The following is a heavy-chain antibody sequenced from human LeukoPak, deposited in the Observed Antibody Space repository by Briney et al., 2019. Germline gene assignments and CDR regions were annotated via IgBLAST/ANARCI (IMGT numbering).Heavy chain of an antibody. CDR3: ARSGYSYGYAFDI. CDR2: IYYSGST. Sequence: PSETLSLTRTVSGGSISSYYWSWIRQPPGKGLEWIGYIYYSGSTNYNPSLKSRVTISVDTSKNQFSLKLSSVTAADTAVYYCARSGYSYGYAFDIWGQGTMVTVSS. J-gene: IGHJ3*02. V-gene: IGHV4-59*08. D-gene: IGHD5-18*01. CDR1: GGSISSYY.